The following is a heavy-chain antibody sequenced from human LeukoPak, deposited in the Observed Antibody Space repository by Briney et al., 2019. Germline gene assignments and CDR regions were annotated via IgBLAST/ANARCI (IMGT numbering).Heavy chain of an antibody. V-gene: IGHV4-39*01. CDR2: IYYSGST. CDR3: ARAILYYYDSSGHTFDY. D-gene: IGHD3-22*01. Sequence: ASETLSLTCTVSGGSISSSSYYWGWIRQPPGKGLEWIGSIYYSGSTYYNPSLKSRVTISVDTSKNQFSLKLSSVTAADTAVYYCARAILYYYDSSGHTFDYWGQGTLVTVSS. J-gene: IGHJ4*02. CDR1: GGSISSSSYY.